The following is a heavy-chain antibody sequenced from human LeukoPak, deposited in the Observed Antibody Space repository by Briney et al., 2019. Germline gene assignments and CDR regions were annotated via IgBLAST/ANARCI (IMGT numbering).Heavy chain of an antibody. CDR2: ISYGNT. CDR1: GGSISTYY. V-gene: IGHV4-59*12. Sequence: SETLSLTCSVSGGSISTYYWNWIRQTPGKGLEWIGHISYGNTDYNPSLKNRVTISVDKSKNQFSLKLSSVTAADTAVYYCARGDFWSGYSPDTYYYYMDVWGKGTTVTVSS. J-gene: IGHJ6*03. CDR3: ARGDFWSGYSPDTYYYYMDV. D-gene: IGHD3-3*01.